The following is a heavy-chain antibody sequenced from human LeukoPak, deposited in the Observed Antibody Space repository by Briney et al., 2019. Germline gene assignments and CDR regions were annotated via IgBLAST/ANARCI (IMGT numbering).Heavy chain of an antibody. D-gene: IGHD3-22*01. Sequence: NPGGSLRLSCAASGFTFSDYYMSWFRQAPGKGLEWVSYISNSGTTIYYADSVKGRFTISRDNAENSLYLQMNSLRAEDTAVYYCARGRDYYDSSAYYHYFFDSWGQGTLVTVSS. J-gene: IGHJ4*02. CDR1: GFTFSDYY. CDR2: ISNSGTTI. CDR3: ARGRDYYDSSAYYHYFFDS. V-gene: IGHV3-11*04.